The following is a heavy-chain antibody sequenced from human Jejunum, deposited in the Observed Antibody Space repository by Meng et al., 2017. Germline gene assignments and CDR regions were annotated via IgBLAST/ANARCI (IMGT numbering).Heavy chain of an antibody. D-gene: IGHD2-15*01. CDR3: AMRIPQYCPGGNCYSGLSY. J-gene: IGHJ4*02. Sequence: SETLSLTCAVYGGSFSSYFWTWIRQPPGKGLEWIGEINHSGSTYYNPSLKSRVTISEDTSKNQFSLKLTSVTAADTAVYYCAMRIPQYCPGGNCYSGLSYWARG. V-gene: IGHV4-34*01. CDR2: INHSGST. CDR1: GGSFSSYF.